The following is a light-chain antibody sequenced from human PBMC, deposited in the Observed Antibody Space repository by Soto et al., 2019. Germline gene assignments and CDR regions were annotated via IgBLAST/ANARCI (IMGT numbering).Light chain of an antibody. CDR3: QQYNNWLWT. Sequence: IVLTQSPGTLSLSPGDRATLSCRASPSMSNSNLAWYQHKPGQAPRLLIYGASNRATGIPDRFSGSGSGTDFTLTISSLQSEDFAVYYCQQYNNWLWTFGQGTKVDIK. J-gene: IGKJ1*01. CDR2: GAS. V-gene: IGKV3-20*01. CDR1: PSMSNSN.